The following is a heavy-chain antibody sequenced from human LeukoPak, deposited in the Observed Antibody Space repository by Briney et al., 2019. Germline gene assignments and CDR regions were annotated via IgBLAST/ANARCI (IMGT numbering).Heavy chain of an antibody. Sequence: SETLSLTCTVSGGSISSYYWSWIRQPPGKGLEWIGYIYYSGSTNYNPSLKSRVTISVDTSKNQFSLKLSSVTAADTAVYYCARAQVDYNNGPGSQGYSSYGMDVWGQGTTVTVSS. V-gene: IGHV4-59*01. CDR2: IYYSGST. CDR1: GGSISSYY. CDR3: ARAQVDYNNGPGSQGYSSYGMDV. D-gene: IGHD4-11*01. J-gene: IGHJ6*02.